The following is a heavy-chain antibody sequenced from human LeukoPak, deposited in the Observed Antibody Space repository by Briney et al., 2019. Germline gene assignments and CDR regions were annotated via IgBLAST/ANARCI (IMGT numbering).Heavy chain of an antibody. CDR2: IKQGGGER. CDR3: VRDVSSSWVYKWGYYFEF. Sequence: GGSLRLSCVASGFTFSRYWMSWVRQAPGKGLEWVANIKQGGGERYYVDSVKGRFTISRDNAKNSLYLQMNSLRAEDTAVYYCVRDVSSSWVYKWGYYFEFWGQGTLVTVSS. CDR1: GFTFSRYW. D-gene: IGHD6-13*01. J-gene: IGHJ4*02. V-gene: IGHV3-7*01.